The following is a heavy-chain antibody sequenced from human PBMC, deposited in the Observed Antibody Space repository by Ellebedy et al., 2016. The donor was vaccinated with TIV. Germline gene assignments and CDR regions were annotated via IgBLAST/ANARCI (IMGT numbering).Heavy chain of an antibody. CDR3: AKTPRIAARDYYYMDV. D-gene: IGHD6-6*01. J-gene: IGHJ6*03. CDR2: ISGSGGST. CDR1: GFTFSSYA. V-gene: IGHV3-23*01. Sequence: GESLKISXAASGFTFSSYAMSWVRQAPGKGLEWVSAISGSGGSTYYADSVKGRFTISRDNSKNTLYLQMNSLRAEDTAVYYCAKTPRIAARDYYYMDVWGKGTTVTVSS.